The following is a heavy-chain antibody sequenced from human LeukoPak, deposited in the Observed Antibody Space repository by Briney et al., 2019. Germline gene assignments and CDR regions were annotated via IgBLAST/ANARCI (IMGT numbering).Heavy chain of an antibody. CDR2: IYSGGST. CDR3: ARDFGREGIQLWFDAFDI. J-gene: IGHJ3*02. Sequence: GGSLRLSCAASGFTVSSNYMSWVRQAPGKGLEWVSVIYSGGSTYYADSVKGRFTISRDNSKNTLYLQMNSLRAEDTAVYYCARDFGREGIQLWFDAFDIWGQGTMVTVSS. D-gene: IGHD5-18*01. CDR1: GFTVSSNY. V-gene: IGHV3-53*01.